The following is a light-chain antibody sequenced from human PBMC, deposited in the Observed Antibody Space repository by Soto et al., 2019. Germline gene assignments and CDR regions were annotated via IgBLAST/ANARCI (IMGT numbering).Light chain of an antibody. CDR1: QSVSSSY. CDR3: QQYGSSPWT. Sequence: DIVLTQSPGTLSSSPGERATLSCRASQSVSSSYLAWYQQKPGQAPRLLMYLASSRATGIPDRFSGSGSGTDFPLTISGLEPEDFAVYYCQQYGSSPWTFGQGTKVEIK. V-gene: IGKV3-20*01. CDR2: LAS. J-gene: IGKJ1*01.